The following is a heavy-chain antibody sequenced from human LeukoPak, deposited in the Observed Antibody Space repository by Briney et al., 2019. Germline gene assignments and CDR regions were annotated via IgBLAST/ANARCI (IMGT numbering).Heavy chain of an antibody. Sequence: ESGPTLVNPTQTLTLTCTFSGFSLSTSGMRVSWIRQPPGKALEWLARINWDDDKFYSTSLKTRLTISKDTAKNQVVLTMTNMDPVDTATYYCARTLYYYDSSGYYNTGDDAFDIWGHGTMVTVSS. D-gene: IGHD3-22*01. V-gene: IGHV2-70*04. J-gene: IGHJ3*02. CDR2: INWDDDK. CDR1: GFSLSTSGMR. CDR3: ARTLYYYDSSGYYNTGDDAFDI.